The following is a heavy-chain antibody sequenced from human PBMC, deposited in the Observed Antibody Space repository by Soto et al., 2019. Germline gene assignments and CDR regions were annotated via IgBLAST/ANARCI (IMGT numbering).Heavy chain of an antibody. D-gene: IGHD3-3*01. V-gene: IGHV4-39*01. J-gene: IGHJ4*02. Sequence: SETLSLTCTVSGGSISSSSYYWGWIRQPPGKGLEWIGSIYYSGSTYYNPSLKSPLTISLHTSNNPSSLKLSSVTSPDTAVYYSTTHPIPIFGVLITNRYYFDYLGQGTLVTSSS. CDR1: GGSISSSSYY. CDR2: IYYSGST. CDR3: TTHPIPIFGVLITNRYYFDY.